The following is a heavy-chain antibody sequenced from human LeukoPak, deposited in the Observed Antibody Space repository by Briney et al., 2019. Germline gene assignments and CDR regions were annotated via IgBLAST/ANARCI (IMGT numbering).Heavy chain of an antibody. CDR2: IIPIFGTA. D-gene: IGHD3-16*02. Sequence: SVKVSCKASGGTFSRNGISWVRQAPGQGLEWMGGIIPIFGTANYAENFQGRVTITTDEITSTAYMELRSLRSEDTAVYYCASPDASIVSAFDYWGQGTLVTVSS. J-gene: IGHJ4*02. V-gene: IGHV1-69*05. CDR1: GGTFSRNG. CDR3: ASPDASIVSAFDY.